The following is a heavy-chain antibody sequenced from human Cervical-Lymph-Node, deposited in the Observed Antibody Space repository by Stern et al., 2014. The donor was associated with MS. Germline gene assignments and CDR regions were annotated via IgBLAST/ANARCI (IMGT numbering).Heavy chain of an antibody. Sequence: QAQLVQSGAEVKKAGSSVKVSCKASGGTFSRYAVSWVRQAPGQGLEWMGEIIPMFGAANYAQKFQGRVTITADESTNTAYMEVSSLRSDDTAIYYCARLPQLVDHRDYWWGQGSLVTVSS. CDR3: ARLPQLVDHRDYW. CDR1: GGTFSRYA. CDR2: IIPMFGAA. D-gene: IGHD4-17*01. J-gene: IGHJ4*02. V-gene: IGHV1-69*01.